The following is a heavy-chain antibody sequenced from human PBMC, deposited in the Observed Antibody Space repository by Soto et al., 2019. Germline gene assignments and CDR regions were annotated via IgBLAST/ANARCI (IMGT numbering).Heavy chain of an antibody. J-gene: IGHJ4*02. Sequence: SETLSLTCAVYGGSFSGYYWSWIRQPPGKGLEWIGEINHSGSTNYNPSLKSRVTISVDTSKNQFSLKLSSVTAADTAVYYCARSGAAAPMPTAYWGQGPLVTLAT. V-gene: IGHV4-34*01. CDR3: ARSGAAAPMPTAY. CDR2: INHSGST. CDR1: GGSFSGYY. D-gene: IGHD6-13*01.